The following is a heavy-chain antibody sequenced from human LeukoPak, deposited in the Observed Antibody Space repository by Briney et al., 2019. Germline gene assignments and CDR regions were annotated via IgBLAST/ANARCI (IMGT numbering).Heavy chain of an antibody. J-gene: IGHJ4*02. D-gene: IGHD2-2*01. CDR1: GGSFSGYY. Sequence: PSETLSLTCAVYGGSFSGYYWSWIRQPPGKGLEWIGEINHSGSTNYNPSLKSRVTISVDTSKNQFSLKLSSVTAADTALYYCAXXXXXXXXXXXXYAPSYYFDYWGQGTLVTVSS. CDR2: INHSGST. V-gene: IGHV4-34*01. CDR3: AXXXXXXXXXXXXYAPSYYFDY.